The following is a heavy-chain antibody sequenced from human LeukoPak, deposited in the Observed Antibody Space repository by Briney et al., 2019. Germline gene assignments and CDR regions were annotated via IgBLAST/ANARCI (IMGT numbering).Heavy chain of an antibody. CDR1: GFTFTSYA. V-gene: IGHV3-23*01. CDR3: AKGYGSGGPGRFDP. D-gene: IGHD3-10*01. J-gene: IGHJ5*02. Sequence: GGSLRLSRAASGFTFTSYAMSWVRQAPGKGLEWVSTFSGSGGGTYYADSVKGRFTISRDNSKNTLYLQMNSLRAEDTAVYYCAKGYGSGGPGRFDPWGQGALVTVSS. CDR2: FSGSGGGT.